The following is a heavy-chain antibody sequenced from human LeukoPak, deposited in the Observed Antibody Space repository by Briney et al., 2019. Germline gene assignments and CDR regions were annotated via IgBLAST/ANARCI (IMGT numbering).Heavy chain of an antibody. D-gene: IGHD4-17*01. Sequence: GGSVRLSCAASGFTFSSYGMHWVRQAPGKGLEWVAVISYDGSNKYYADSVKGRFTISRDNSKNTLYLQMNGLRAEDTAVYYCARGSAHLDYGDNGDYFDYWGQGTLVTVSS. V-gene: IGHV3-30*03. J-gene: IGHJ4*02. CDR1: GFTFSSYG. CDR3: ARGSAHLDYGDNGDYFDY. CDR2: ISYDGSNK.